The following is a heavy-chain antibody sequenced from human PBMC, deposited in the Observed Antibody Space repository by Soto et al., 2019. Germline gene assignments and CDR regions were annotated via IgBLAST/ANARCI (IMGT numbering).Heavy chain of an antibody. Sequence: QVPLVQSGAEVKKPGASVKVSCKASGYTFTGYFMHWVRQAPGQGLEWMGWINPYSGGTDYAQKFQGWVTMTRDTSISTAYMELSRLKSDNTAVYYCAASKGGGIAAHSYFDYWGQGTLVTVSS. CDR1: GYTFTGYF. D-gene: IGHD6-13*01. CDR3: AASKGGGIAAHSYFDY. V-gene: IGHV1-2*04. CDR2: INPYSGGT. J-gene: IGHJ4*02.